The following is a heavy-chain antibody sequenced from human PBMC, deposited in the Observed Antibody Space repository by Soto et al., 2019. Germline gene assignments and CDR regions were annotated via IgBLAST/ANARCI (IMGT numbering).Heavy chain of an antibody. CDR3: ARAIILVYSYGYYDYGMDV. J-gene: IGHJ6*02. CDR1: GGTFSSYA. Sequence: QVQLVQSGAEVKKPGSSVKVSCKASGGTFSSYAISWVRQAPGQGLEWMGGIIPIFGTANYAQKFQGRVTITADESTSAAYMELSSLRSEDTAVYYCARAIILVYSYGYYDYGMDVWGQGTTVTVS. V-gene: IGHV1-69*01. D-gene: IGHD5-18*01. CDR2: IIPIFGTA.